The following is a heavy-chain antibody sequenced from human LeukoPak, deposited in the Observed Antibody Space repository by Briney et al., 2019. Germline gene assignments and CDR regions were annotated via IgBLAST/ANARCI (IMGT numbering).Heavy chain of an antibody. CDR1: GYTFTSYY. CDR2: INPSGGST. Sequence: ASVKVSCKASGYTFTSYYMHWVRQAPGQGLEWMGIINPSGGSTSYAQKFQGRVTMTRDTSTSTVYMELSSPRSEDTAVYYCAREGIAAAVGYYYYGMDVWGQGTTVTVSS. J-gene: IGHJ6*02. D-gene: IGHD6-13*01. CDR3: AREGIAAAVGYYYYGMDV. V-gene: IGHV1-46*01.